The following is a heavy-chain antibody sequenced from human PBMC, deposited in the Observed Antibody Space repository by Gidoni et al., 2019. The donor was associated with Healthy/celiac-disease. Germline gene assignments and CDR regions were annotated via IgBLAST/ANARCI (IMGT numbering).Heavy chain of an antibody. V-gene: IGHV1-18*01. D-gene: IGHD4-17*01. Sequence: QVQLVQSGAEVKKPGASVKVSCKASGYTFTSYCISWVRPAPGQGLEWMGWISAYNGNTNYAQKLQGRVTMTTDTSTSTAYMELRSLRSDDTAVYYCARDFILSHYGDYAPGDYWGQGTLVTVSS. CDR1: GYTFTSYC. J-gene: IGHJ4*02. CDR3: ARDFILSHYGDYAPGDY. CDR2: ISAYNGNT.